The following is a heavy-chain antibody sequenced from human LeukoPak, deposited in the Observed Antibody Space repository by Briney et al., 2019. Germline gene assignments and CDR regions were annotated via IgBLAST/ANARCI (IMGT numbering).Heavy chain of an antibody. CDR3: ATGGFMVRGVLDY. J-gene: IGHJ4*02. Sequence: SETLSLTCAVYGGSFSGYYWSWIRQPPGKGLEWIREINHSGSTNYNPSLKSRVTISVDTSKNQFSLKLSSVTAADTAVYYCATGGFMVRGVLDYWGQGTLVTVSS. D-gene: IGHD3-10*01. V-gene: IGHV4-34*01. CDR2: INHSGST. CDR1: GGSFSGYY.